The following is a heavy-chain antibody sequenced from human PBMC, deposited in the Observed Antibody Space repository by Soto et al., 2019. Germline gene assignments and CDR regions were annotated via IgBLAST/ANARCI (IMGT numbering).Heavy chain of an antibody. D-gene: IGHD6-13*01. V-gene: IGHV3-21*01. J-gene: IGHJ6*02. CDR1: GFTFSSYS. CDR3: AAASIAAAGMSYYYYGMDV. Sequence: EVQLVESGGGLVKPGGSLRLSCAASGFTFSSYSMNWVRQAPGKGLEWVSSISSSSSYIYYADSVKGRFTISRDNAKNSLYLQMNSLRAEDTAVYYCAAASIAAAGMSYYYYGMDVWGQGTTVTVSS. CDR2: ISSSSSYI.